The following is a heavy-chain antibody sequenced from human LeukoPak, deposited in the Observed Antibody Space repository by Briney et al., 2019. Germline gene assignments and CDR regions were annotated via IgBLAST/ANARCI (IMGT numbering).Heavy chain of an antibody. J-gene: IGHJ4*02. CDR3: ARLPIAAAGTRSTIDY. CDR2: INPSGGST. V-gene: IGHV1-46*01. Sequence: GASVKVSCKASGYTFTSYYMHWVRQAPGQGLEWMGIINPSGGSTSYAQKFQGRVTITADKSTSTAYMELSSLRSEDTAVYYCARLPIAAAGTRSTIDYWGQGTLVTVSS. CDR1: GYTFTSYY. D-gene: IGHD6-13*01.